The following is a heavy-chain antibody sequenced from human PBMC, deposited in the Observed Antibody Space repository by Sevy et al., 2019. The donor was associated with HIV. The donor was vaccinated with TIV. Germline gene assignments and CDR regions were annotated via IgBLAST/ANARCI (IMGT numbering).Heavy chain of an antibody. V-gene: IGHV3-33*01. D-gene: IGHD1-26*01. CDR1: GFTFSNYG. J-gene: IGHJ2*01. Sequence: GGSLRLSCAASGFTFSNYGMHWVRQAPGKGLEWVGAIFSDANIKYYVDSVKGRFAISRDNSKNTVYLQMNSQRAEDTAVYSCARESGSNWYFDLWGRGTPVTVSS. CDR2: IFSDANIK. CDR3: ARESGSNWYFDL.